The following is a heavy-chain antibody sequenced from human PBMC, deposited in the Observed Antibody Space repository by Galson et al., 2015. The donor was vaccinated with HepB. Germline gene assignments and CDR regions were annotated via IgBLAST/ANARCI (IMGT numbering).Heavy chain of an antibody. CDR3: ASLGYCTGGVCSPGIAVAGTLNY. Sequence: SLRLSCAASGFTFSSYRMSWVRQAPGKGLEWVANIKQHGSEKYYVDSVKGRFTISRDNAKNSLYLQMNSLRAEDTAVYYCASLGYCTGGVCSPGIAVAGTLNYWGQGTLVTVSS. CDR2: IKQHGSEK. J-gene: IGHJ4*02. CDR1: GFTFSSYR. V-gene: IGHV3-7*01. D-gene: IGHD2-8*02.